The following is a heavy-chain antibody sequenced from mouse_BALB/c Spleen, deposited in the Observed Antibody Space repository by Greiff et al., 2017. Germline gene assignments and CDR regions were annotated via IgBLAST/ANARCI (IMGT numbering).Heavy chain of an antibody. CDR3: ARNFVLYYGSSYWYFDV. D-gene: IGHD1-1*01. CDR1: GFSLTSYG. J-gene: IGHJ1*01. CDR2: IWSGGST. Sequence: QVQLKESGPGLVQPSQSLSITCTVSGFSLTSYGVHWVRQSPGKGLEWLGVIWSGGSTDYNAAFISRLSISKDNSKSQVFFKMNSLQADDTAIYYCARNFVLYYGSSYWYFDVWGAGTTVTVSS. V-gene: IGHV2-4-1*01.